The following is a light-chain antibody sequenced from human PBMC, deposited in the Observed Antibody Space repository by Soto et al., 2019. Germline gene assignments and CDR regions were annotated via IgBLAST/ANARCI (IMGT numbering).Light chain of an antibody. V-gene: IGLV1-40*01. Sequence: QLVLTQPPSVSGAPGQRVTISCTGRSSNIGAGYDVHWYQQLPGTAPKLLIYGNSNRPSGVPDRFSGSKSGTSASLAITGLQAKDEADYYCQSYDSCLSGSYVFGTGTKLTVL. J-gene: IGLJ1*01. CDR2: GNS. CDR1: SSNIGAGYD. CDR3: QSYDSCLSGSYV.